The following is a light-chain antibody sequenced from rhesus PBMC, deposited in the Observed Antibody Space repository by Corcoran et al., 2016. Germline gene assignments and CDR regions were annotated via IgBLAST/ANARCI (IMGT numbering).Light chain of an antibody. Sequence: DIQMTQSPSSLSASVGDTVTITCRASQGISSWLAWYQQQPGKAPKLLIYKASSLQSGVPSRFSGSGSGTDFTLTINSLQSEDFATYYCQQYSSRPWTFGQGTKVEIK. CDR1: QGISSW. J-gene: IGKJ1*01. V-gene: IGKV1-22*01. CDR3: QQYSSRPWT. CDR2: KAS.